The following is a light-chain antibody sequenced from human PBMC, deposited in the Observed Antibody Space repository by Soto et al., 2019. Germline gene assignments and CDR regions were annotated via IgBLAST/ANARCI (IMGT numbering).Light chain of an antibody. J-gene: IGKJ1*01. CDR2: DAS. V-gene: IGKV1-33*01. Sequence: DIQMTQSPSSLSASVGDRVTITCQASQDISNYLNWYQQKPGKAPKLLIYDASNLETGVPSRFSGSGSGTDFTFTISSLQPEDIATYYCQRYGTSLTWTFGQGTKVDIK. CDR3: QRYGTSLTWT. CDR1: QDISNY.